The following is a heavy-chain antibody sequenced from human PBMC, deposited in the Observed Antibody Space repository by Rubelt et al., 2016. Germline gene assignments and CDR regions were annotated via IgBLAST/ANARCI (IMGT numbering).Heavy chain of an antibody. CDR3: ARGDGYTFGY. D-gene: IGHD5-24*01. CDR1: GYTFTSYD. CDR2: MNPNSVGT. V-gene: IGHV1-2*02. Sequence: QVQLVQSGAEVKKPGASVKVSCKASGYTFTSYDINWVRQATGQGLEWLGWMNPNSVGTNYAQKLQGRVTRTRYTSSRTAYMELRRLRSDDTAVYYCARGDGYTFGYWGQGTLVSLSS. J-gene: IGHJ4*02.